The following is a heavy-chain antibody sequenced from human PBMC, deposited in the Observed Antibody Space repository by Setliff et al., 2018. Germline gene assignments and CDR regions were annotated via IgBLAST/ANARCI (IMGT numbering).Heavy chain of an antibody. CDR2: ISSYNDVT. D-gene: IGHD3-10*01. CDR1: GHIFNSYG. V-gene: IGHV1-18*01. CDR3: AKDLNRWFGEFAFDV. J-gene: IGHJ3*01. Sequence: ASVKVSCKASGHIFNSYGISWVRQAPGKGLEWVGWISSYNDVTTYAQKFQGRVTMTRDTSISTGYMELSRLRSDDTAVYYCAKDLNRWFGEFAFDVWGQGTMVTVSS.